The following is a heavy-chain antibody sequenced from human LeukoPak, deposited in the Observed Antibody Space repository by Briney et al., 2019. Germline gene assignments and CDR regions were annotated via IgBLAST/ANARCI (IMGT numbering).Heavy chain of an antibody. V-gene: IGHV3-48*03. CDR2: ISSSGSTI. CDR1: GFTFSSYE. D-gene: IGHD6-13*01. J-gene: IGHJ6*03. CDR3: AKDYSSSWYFSYYYYYMDV. Sequence: QPGGSLRLSCAASGFTFSSYEMNWVRQAPGKGLEWVSYISSSGSTIYYADSVKGRFTISRDNSKNTLYLQMNSLRAEDTAVYYCAKDYSSSWYFSYYYYYMDVWGKGTTVTVSS.